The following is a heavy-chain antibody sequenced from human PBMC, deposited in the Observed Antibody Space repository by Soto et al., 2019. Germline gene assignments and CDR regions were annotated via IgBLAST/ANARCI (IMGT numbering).Heavy chain of an antibody. CDR1: GFTFIIYG. V-gene: IGHV3-30*03. Sequence: PWGSLILSCSASGFTFIIYGMHWVRQAPGKGLEWLAVISYDGSNKYYADSVKGRFTISRDNSKNTLYLQMNSLRAEDTAVYYCARDGSFRRSYYYYGMDVWGQGNTVTVSS. CDR3: ARDGSFRRSYYYYGMDV. D-gene: IGHD6-25*01. J-gene: IGHJ6*02. CDR2: ISYDGSNK.